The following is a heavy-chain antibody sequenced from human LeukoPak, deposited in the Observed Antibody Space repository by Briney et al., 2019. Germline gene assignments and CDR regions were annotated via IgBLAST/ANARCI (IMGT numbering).Heavy chain of an antibody. J-gene: IGHJ5*02. CDR3: ARVPTVYHNWFDP. D-gene: IGHD1-1*01. V-gene: IGHV1-69*13. CDR1: GGTFSSYA. CDR2: IIPIFGTA. Sequence: SVKVSCKASGGTFSSYAISWVRQAPGQGLEWMGGIIPIFGTANYAQKFQGRVTITADESTSTAYMELSSLRSEDTAVYYCARVPTVYHNWFDPWGQGTLVTVSS.